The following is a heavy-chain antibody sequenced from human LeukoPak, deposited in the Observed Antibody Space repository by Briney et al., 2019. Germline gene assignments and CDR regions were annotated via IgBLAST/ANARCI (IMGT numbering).Heavy chain of an antibody. Sequence: ASVKVSCKVSGYTLTELSMHWVRQAPGKGLGWMGGFDPEDGETIYAQKFQGRVTMTEDTSTDTAYMELSSLRSDDTAVYYCARMSIAARLVDYWGQGTLVTVSS. D-gene: IGHD6-6*01. CDR2: FDPEDGET. CDR1: GYTLTELS. V-gene: IGHV1-24*01. CDR3: ARMSIAARLVDY. J-gene: IGHJ4*02.